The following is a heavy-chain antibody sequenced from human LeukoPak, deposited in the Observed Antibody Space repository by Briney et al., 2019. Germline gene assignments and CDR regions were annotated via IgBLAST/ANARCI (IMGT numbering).Heavy chain of an antibody. CDR3: TPGVGDY. J-gene: IGHJ4*02. V-gene: IGHV3-15*01. D-gene: IGHD1-14*01. Sequence: GGSLRLSCAASGFTFSKVWMSWVRQVPGKGLERVGRIKRRSDGGTTDYAAPVKDRFTISRDDSKNTLYLQMNSLKTDDTAVYYCTPGVGDYWGQGTLVTVSS. CDR1: GFTFSKVW. CDR2: IKRRSDGGTT.